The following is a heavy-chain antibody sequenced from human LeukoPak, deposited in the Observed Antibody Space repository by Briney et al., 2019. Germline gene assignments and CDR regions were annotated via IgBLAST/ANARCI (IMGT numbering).Heavy chain of an antibody. CDR3: GKYSDYGDYLDWFDP. D-gene: IGHD4-17*01. J-gene: IGHJ5*02. CDR1: GFTFSSYG. CDR2: ISYHGNNK. Sequence: GGSLRLSCAASGFTFSSYGMHWVRQAPGKGLEWVAVISYHGNNKYYADSVKGRFTISRDNSKNTLYLQMNSLRAEDTAVYYCGKYSDYGDYLDWFDPWGQGTVVSVSS. V-gene: IGHV3-30*18.